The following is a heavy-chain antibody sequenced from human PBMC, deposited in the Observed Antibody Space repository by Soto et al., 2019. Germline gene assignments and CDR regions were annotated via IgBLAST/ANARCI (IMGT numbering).Heavy chain of an antibody. CDR3: AREGYYATWGY. D-gene: IGHD3-22*01. CDR1: GGSFSGYY. V-gene: IGHV4-34*01. Sequence: QVQLQQWGAGLLKPSETLSLTCAVYGGSFSGYYWSWIRQPPGKGMEWIGEINHRGSTNYNPSLKRRVTRSVDTSKDHFSLKLSSVTAAATAVYYRAREGYYATWGYWGEGTLVTVSS. CDR2: INHRGST. J-gene: IGHJ4*02.